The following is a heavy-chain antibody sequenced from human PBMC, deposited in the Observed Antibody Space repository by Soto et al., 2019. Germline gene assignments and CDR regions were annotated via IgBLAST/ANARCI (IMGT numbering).Heavy chain of an antibody. Sequence: GESLKISCAASGFTFSSYWMHWVRQAPGKGLVWVSRINSDGSSTSYADSVKGRFTISRDNAKNTRYLQMNSLRAEDTAVYYCARDLSSSSWYLRPGKYSEIYYYGMDVWGQGTTVTVSS. CDR3: ARDLSSSSWYLRPGKYSEIYYYGMDV. D-gene: IGHD6-13*01. V-gene: IGHV3-74*01. CDR2: INSDGSST. J-gene: IGHJ6*02. CDR1: GFTFSSYW.